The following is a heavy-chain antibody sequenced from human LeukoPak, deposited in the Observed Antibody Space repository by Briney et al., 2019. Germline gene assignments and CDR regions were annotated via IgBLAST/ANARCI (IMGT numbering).Heavy chain of an antibody. J-gene: IGHJ3*02. V-gene: IGHV4-39*01. CDR2: IYYSGST. Sequence: TSETLSLTCAVSGGSISSSSYYWGWIRQPPGKGLEWIGSIYYSGSTYYNPSLKSRVTISVDTSKNQFSLKLSSVTAADTAVYYCARHGTYYYDSSGYYGGEYDAFDIWGQGTMVTVSS. CDR1: GGSISSSSYY. D-gene: IGHD3-22*01. CDR3: ARHGTYYYDSSGYYGGEYDAFDI.